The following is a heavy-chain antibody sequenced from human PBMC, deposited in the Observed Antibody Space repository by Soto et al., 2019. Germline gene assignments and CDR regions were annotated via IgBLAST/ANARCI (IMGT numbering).Heavy chain of an antibody. CDR1: GYTFTGYY. V-gene: IGHV1-3*01. CDR2: INAGNGNT. D-gene: IGHD3-10*01. CDR3: ARDQTLPYYYGSGSIAY. Sequence: ASVKVSCKASGYTFTGYYMHWVRQAPGQRLEWMGWINAGNGNTKYSQKFQGRVTITRDTSASTAYMELSSLRSEDTAVYYCARDQTLPYYYGSGSIAYWGQGTLVTVSS. J-gene: IGHJ4*02.